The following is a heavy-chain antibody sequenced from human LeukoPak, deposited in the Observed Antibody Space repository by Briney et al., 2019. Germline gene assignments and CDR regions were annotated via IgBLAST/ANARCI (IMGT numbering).Heavy chain of an antibody. Sequence: ASVKVSCKASGYTFTSYAMNWVRQAPGQGLEWMGIINPSGGSTSYAQKFQGRVTMTRDTSTSTVYMELSSPRSEDTAVYYCARVQKVVRSVDYWGQGTLVTVSS. CDR2: INPSGGST. V-gene: IGHV1-46*01. D-gene: IGHD6-13*01. CDR1: GYTFTSYA. J-gene: IGHJ4*02. CDR3: ARVQKVVRSVDY.